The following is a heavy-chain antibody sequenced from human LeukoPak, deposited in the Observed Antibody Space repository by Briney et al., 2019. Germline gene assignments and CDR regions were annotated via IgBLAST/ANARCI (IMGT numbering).Heavy chain of an antibody. Sequence: GESLKISCKGSGYSFNTYWIGWVRHMPGKGLEWMGIIYAGDSDTRYSPSFQGQVTISADKSISTAYLQWSSLKASDTAMYYCARLRGRSGGNCYAEYWGQGTLVTVSS. J-gene: IGHJ4*02. V-gene: IGHV5-51*01. CDR3: ARLRGRSGGNCYAEY. D-gene: IGHD2-15*01. CDR2: IYAGDSDT. CDR1: GYSFNTYW.